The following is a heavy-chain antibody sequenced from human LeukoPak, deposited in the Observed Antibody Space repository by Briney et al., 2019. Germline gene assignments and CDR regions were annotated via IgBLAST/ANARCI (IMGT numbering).Heavy chain of an antibody. J-gene: IGHJ4*02. CDR3: ARDHSGDWYGSGSYYSNFDY. Sequence: GGSLRLSCAASGFTFSSYSMNWVRQAPGKGLEWVSSISSSSSYIYYADSVKGRFTISRDNAKNSLYLQMNSLRAEDTAVYYCARDHSGDWYGSGSYYSNFDYWGQGTLVTVSS. D-gene: IGHD3-10*01. CDR1: GFTFSSYS. V-gene: IGHV3-21*01. CDR2: ISSSSSYI.